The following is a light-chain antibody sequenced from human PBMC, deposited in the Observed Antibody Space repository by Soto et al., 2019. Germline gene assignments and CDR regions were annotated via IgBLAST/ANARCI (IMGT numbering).Light chain of an antibody. CDR2: DAS. V-gene: IGKV3-11*01. J-gene: IGKJ5*01. CDR1: QSVSSY. Sequence: EIVLTQSPATLSLSPGERATLSCRASQSVSSYLAWYQHKPGQAPRLLIYDASNRATGIPARFSGSGFGADFALNISSLEQEDFAVYYCQLRSNWPLKFGQGTRLEIK. CDR3: QLRSNWPLK.